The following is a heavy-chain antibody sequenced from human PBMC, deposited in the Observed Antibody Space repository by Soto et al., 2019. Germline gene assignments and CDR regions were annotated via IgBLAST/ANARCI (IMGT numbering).Heavy chain of an antibody. J-gene: IGHJ6*02. CDR2: ISWNSGSI. CDR3: AKETQGIAARNVARPYYYYYGMDV. D-gene: IGHD6-6*01. V-gene: IGHV3-9*01. Sequence: GGSLRLSCAASGFTFDDYAMHWVRQAPGKGLEWVSGISWNSGSIGYADSVKGRFTISRDNAKNSLYLQMNSLRAEDTALYYCAKETQGIAARNVARPYYYYYGMDVWGQGTTVTVSS. CDR1: GFTFDDYA.